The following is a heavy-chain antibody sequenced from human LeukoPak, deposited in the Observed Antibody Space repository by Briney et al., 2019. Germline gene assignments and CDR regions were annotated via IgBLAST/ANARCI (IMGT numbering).Heavy chain of an antibody. Sequence: GGSLRLSCAASGFTFRNYWMHWVRQTPGEGLEWVSRIDGEGSGTSYAESVKGRFTISRDNARNTVSLQMNSLRVEDTAVYYCGSIFEYWGQESWSPSPQ. CDR3: GSIFEY. CDR2: IDGEGSGT. CDR1: GFTFRNYW. V-gene: IGHV3-74*01. D-gene: IGHD3-3*01. J-gene: IGHJ4*01.